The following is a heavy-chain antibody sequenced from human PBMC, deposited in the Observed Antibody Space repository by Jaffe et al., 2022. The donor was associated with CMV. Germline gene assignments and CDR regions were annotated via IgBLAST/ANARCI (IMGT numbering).Heavy chain of an antibody. CDR2: ISWDGGSI. CDR1: GLSITDYN. CDR3: AITIDHGSSMDV. V-gene: IGHV3-43*01. J-gene: IGHJ6*04. D-gene: IGHD6-13*01. Sequence: EVHLVESGGAVVQPGGSLRLSCEASGLSITDYNMHWVRQEPGKGLERVSLISWDGGSIFYADSVKGRFTISRDSSKNSLYLQMNSLRSEDTARYYCAITIDHGSSMDVWGKGTTVTVSS.